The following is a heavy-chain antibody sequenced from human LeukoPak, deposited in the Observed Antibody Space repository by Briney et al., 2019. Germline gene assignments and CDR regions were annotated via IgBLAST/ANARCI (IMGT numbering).Heavy chain of an antibody. D-gene: IGHD3-22*01. V-gene: IGHV3-21*01. CDR2: ISGSSSYI. Sequence: GGSLRLSCAASGFTFSSYTMNWVRQAPGKVLEWVSSISGSSSYINYADSLKGRFTISRDNAKNSLYLHMNSLRAEDTALYYCAREPYYDSSGYSPDYWGQGTLVTVSS. J-gene: IGHJ4*02. CDR1: GFTFSSYT. CDR3: AREPYYDSSGYSPDY.